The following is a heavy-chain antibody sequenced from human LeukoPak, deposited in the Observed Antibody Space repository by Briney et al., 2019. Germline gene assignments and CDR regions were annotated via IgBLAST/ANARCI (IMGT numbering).Heavy chain of an antibody. CDR2: INHSGST. D-gene: IGHD3-3*01. CDR1: GGSFNGYY. V-gene: IGHV4-34*01. Sequence: SETLSLTCAVYGGSFNGYYWSWIRQPPGKGLEWIGEINHSGSTNYSPSLKSRVTLSVDTSKNQFSLRLSSVTAADTAVYYCVRSDDFWSGYYGYWGQGTLVTVSS. CDR3: VRSDDFWSGYYGY. J-gene: IGHJ4*02.